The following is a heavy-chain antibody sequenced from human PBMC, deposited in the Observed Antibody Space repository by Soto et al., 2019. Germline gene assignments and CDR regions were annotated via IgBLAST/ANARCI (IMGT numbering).Heavy chain of an antibody. V-gene: IGHV4-4*02. CDR3: ARLQDYYDSSGYHDH. J-gene: IGHJ1*01. CDR1: GGSISSSNW. Sequence: SETLSLTCAVSGGSISSSNWWSWVRQPPGKGLEWIGEIYHSGSTNYNPSLKSRVTISVDKSKNQFSLKLSSVTAADTAVYYCARLQDYYDSSGYHDHWGQGTLVTVS. D-gene: IGHD3-22*01. CDR2: IYHSGST.